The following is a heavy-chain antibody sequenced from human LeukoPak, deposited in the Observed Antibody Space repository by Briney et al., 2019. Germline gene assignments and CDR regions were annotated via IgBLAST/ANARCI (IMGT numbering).Heavy chain of an antibody. CDR1: GFTFDDYA. V-gene: IGHV3-30*04. CDR2: ISYDGSNK. J-gene: IGHJ4*02. D-gene: IGHD1-26*01. Sequence: PGRSLRLSCAASGFTFDDYAMHWVRQAPGKGLEWVAVISYDGSNKYYADSVKGRFTISRDNSKNTLYLQMNSLRAEDTAVYYCARGWSYTYPIDYWGQGTLVTVSS. CDR3: ARGWSYTYPIDY.